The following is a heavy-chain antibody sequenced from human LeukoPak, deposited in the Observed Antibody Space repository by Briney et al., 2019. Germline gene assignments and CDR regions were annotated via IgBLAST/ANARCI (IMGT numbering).Heavy chain of an antibody. J-gene: IGHJ4*02. CDR3: ARDSPGYFDY. CDR2: IYYSGST. Sequence: SETLSLTCTVSGGSISSSSYYWGWIRQPPGKGLEWIGSIYYSGSTYYNPSLKSRVTISVDTSKNQFPLKLSSVTAADTAVYYCARDSPGYFDYWGQGTLVTVSS. V-gene: IGHV4-39*06. CDR1: GGSISSSSYY.